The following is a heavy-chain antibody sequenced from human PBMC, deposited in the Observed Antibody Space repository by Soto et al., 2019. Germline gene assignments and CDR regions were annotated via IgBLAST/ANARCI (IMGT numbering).Heavy chain of an antibody. D-gene: IGHD6-13*01. J-gene: IGHJ4*02. CDR1: GFTFRSYT. CDR2: MSYDGKNE. Sequence: VQLVESGGGVVQPGRSLRLSCVASGFTFRSYTMQWVRQAPGKGLEWVAVMSYDGKNEKYADSVKGRFTISRDNSKNTLYLQMDSLRVEDTAVYFCATAYRISQNYFDSWGQGSLVTVSS. CDR3: ATAYRISQNYFDS. V-gene: IGHV3-30*04.